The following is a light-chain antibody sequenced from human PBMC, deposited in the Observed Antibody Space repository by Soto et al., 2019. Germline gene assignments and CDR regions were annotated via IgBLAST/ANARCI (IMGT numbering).Light chain of an antibody. V-gene: IGKV3-20*01. CDR3: QLYGGSPRT. Sequence: EIGLTQSPGTLSLSLGERATLSCRASQSVSSTLAWYQQKPGQAPRVLIYGASSRATGSPDRFGGSGSGTDFTLTTTRLEPEYLSMTYCQLYGGSPRTFGQGTKLEI. CDR2: GAS. J-gene: IGKJ2*01. CDR1: QSVSST.